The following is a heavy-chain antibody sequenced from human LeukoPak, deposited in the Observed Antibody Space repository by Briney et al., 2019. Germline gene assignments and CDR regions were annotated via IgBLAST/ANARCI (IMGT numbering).Heavy chain of an antibody. CDR3: ARGRSIAARRRNWFDP. D-gene: IGHD6-6*01. V-gene: IGHV4-34*01. CDR2: INHSGST. Sequence: PSETLSLTCAVYGGSFSGYYWSWIRQPPGKGLEWIGEINHSGSTNYNPSLKSRVTISVDTSKNQFSLKLSSMTAADTAVYYCARGRSIAARRRNWFDPWGQGTLVTVSS. J-gene: IGHJ5*02. CDR1: GGSFSGYY.